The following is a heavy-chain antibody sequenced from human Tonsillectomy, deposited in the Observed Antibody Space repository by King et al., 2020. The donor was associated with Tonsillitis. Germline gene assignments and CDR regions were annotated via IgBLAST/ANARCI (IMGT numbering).Heavy chain of an antibody. CDR3: ARVAGGYYFDY. V-gene: IGHV3-7*03. CDR2: IKQDGSEI. D-gene: IGHD6-19*01. J-gene: IGHJ4*02. CDR1: GFTFSSYW. Sequence: VQLVESGGGLVQPGGSLRLSCAASGFTFSSYWMSWVRQAPGKGLEWVANIKQDGSEIYYVDSVKGRLTISRDNAKNSLYLQMNSLRAEDTAVYYCARVAGGYYFDYWGQGTLVTVSS.